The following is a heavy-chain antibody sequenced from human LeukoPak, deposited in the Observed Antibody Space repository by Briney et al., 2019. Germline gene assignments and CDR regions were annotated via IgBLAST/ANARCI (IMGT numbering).Heavy chain of an antibody. CDR1: GLTLSDHY. D-gene: IGHD6-19*01. Sequence: PGGSLRLSCAASGLTLSDHYMDWVRQAPGKGLEWVGRTRNKVNGYTTEYAASVKGRFTISRDDSKNSLYLQLSSRKTEDTAMYYCVRVRGSGWDQNYFDCWGQGTLVTVSS. J-gene: IGHJ4*02. CDR2: TRNKVNGYTT. V-gene: IGHV3-72*01. CDR3: VRVRGSGWDQNYFDC.